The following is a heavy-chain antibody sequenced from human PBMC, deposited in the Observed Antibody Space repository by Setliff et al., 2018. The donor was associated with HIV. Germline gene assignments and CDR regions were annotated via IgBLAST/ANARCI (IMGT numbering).Heavy chain of an antibody. CDR2: LNTTSGVT. D-gene: IGHD3-9*01. CDR1: GYTFTGYY. Sequence: GASVKVSCKASGYTFTGYYIHWVRQAPGQGLEWMGRLNTTSGVTNYAQKIQDRVTMNRYTSLSTAYMELSRLRSDDTAVYYCARGVQVDFDWLFSGDYWGQGTLVTVSS. J-gene: IGHJ4*02. CDR3: ARGVQVDFDWLFSGDY. V-gene: IGHV1-2*06.